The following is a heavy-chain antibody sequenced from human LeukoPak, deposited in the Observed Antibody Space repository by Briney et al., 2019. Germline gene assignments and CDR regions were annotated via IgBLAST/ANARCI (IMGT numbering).Heavy chain of an antibody. D-gene: IGHD1-26*01. Sequence: GGSLRLSCAASGFTFSSYGMHWVRQAPGKGLEWVAFIRYDGSNKYYADSVKGRFTISRDNSKNTLDLQMNSLRAEDTAVYCCAKDLGYIVGATPDYWGQGTLVTVSS. CDR3: AKDLGYIVGATPDY. J-gene: IGHJ4*02. CDR1: GFTFSSYG. CDR2: IRYDGSNK. V-gene: IGHV3-30*02.